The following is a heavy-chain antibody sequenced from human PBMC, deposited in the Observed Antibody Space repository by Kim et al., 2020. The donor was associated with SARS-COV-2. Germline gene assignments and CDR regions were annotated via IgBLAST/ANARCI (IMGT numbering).Heavy chain of an antibody. V-gene: IGHV3-21*01. Sequence: MSNIYNADSVKGRFTISRDNAKNSLYLQMNSRRAEDTAVYYCSSSGGPGSWGQGTLVTVSS. D-gene: IGHD6-19*01. CDR2: MSNI. CDR3: SSSGGPGS. J-gene: IGHJ5*02.